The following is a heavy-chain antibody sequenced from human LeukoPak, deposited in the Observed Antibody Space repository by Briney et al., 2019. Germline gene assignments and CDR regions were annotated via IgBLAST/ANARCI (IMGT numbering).Heavy chain of an antibody. CDR1: VASINSYY. J-gene: IGHJ3*02. CDR3: ARQWAETTGHYAFDI. D-gene: IGHD1-14*01. V-gene: IGHV4-59*08. CDR2: IYYSGGN. Sequence: SETLSLTCVVSVASINSYYWSWIRQPPGKGLEWIGYIYYSGGNNYNPSLKRRVTMSVDTSKNQFSLKLTSLTAADTAVYFCARQWAETTGHYAFDIWGQGTMVTVSS.